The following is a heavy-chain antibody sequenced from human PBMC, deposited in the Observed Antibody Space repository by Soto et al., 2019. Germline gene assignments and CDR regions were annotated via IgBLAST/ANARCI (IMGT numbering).Heavy chain of an antibody. CDR3: ARLPRYCSGGSCYFFDY. J-gene: IGHJ4*02. Sequence: QVQLVESGGGLVKPGGSLRLSCAASGFTFSDYYMSWIRQAPGKGLEWVSYISSSSSYTNYADSVKGRFTISRDNAKNSLYLQMNSMRAEATAVYYCARLPRYCSGGSCYFFDYWGQGTLVTGSS. CDR2: ISSSSSYT. D-gene: IGHD2-15*01. V-gene: IGHV3-11*06. CDR1: GFTFSDYY.